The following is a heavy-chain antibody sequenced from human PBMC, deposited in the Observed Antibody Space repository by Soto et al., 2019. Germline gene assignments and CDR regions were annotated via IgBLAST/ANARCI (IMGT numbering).Heavy chain of an antibody. CDR3: ARDNGYSYGYFDY. V-gene: IGHV4-61*01. CDR1: GSSISSGSYY. J-gene: IGHJ4*02. Sequence: SETLSLTCTVCGSSISSGSYYWTGIRQPPGKGLEWIGCLYNSGSTNYNPALKSRATISVDTSKNQFSLRLSSVTAADTAVYYCARDNGYSYGYFDYWGQGTLVTVS. CDR2: LYNSGST. D-gene: IGHD5-18*01.